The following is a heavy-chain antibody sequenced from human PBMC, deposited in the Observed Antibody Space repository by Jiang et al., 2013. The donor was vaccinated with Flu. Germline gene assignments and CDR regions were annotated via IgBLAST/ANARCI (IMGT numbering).Heavy chain of an antibody. CDR3: ARDLREYYDFSRFDP. CDR1: GGSISTYF. J-gene: IGHJ5*02. Sequence: GPGLVKPSETLSLTCTVSGGSISTYFWSWIRQPPGKGLEWIGYISYSGTTKYNSSLKSRVTISLDTSKNQVSLKLSSVTAADTAVYYCARDLREYYDFSRFDPWGQGTLVTVSS. CDR2: ISYSGTT. V-gene: IGHV4-59*01. D-gene: IGHD3-3*01.